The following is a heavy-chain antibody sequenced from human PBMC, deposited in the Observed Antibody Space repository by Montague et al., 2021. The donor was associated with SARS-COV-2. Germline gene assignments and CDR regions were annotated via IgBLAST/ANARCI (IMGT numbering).Heavy chain of an antibody. Sequence: SETLSLTCTVSISSSRYYWDWIRQPPGKGLEWIGSMYYSGNTYYNPSLXXRVTMPVDPSKNQFSLTLTSVTAADTAVYYCARSRANVPSRPGFDYWGQGALVTVSS. CDR1: ISSSRYY. V-gene: IGHV4-39*07. CDR3: ARSRANVPSRPGFDY. CDR2: MYYSGNT. J-gene: IGHJ4*02. D-gene: IGHD6-6*01.